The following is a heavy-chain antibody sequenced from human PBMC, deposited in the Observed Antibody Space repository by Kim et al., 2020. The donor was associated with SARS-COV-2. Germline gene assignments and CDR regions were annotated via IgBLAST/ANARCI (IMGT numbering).Heavy chain of an antibody. V-gene: IGHV3-30*07. D-gene: IGHD1-26*01. J-gene: IGHJ4*02. CDR3: ARDLQSPSIVGATTDY. Sequence: SVKGRFTISRDNSKNTLYLQMNSLRAEDTAVYYCARDLQSPSIVGATTDYWGQGTLVTVSS.